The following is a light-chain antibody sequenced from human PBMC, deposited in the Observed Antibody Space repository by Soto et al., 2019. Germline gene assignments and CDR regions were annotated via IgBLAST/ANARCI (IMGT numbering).Light chain of an antibody. Sequence: DIQMTQSPSSLSASVGDRVTITCRASQSIASYLNWYQQKPGKAPKLLISAASSLQSGVPSRFSGSASGTDFTLTISSLQPEDFETYYCQQSYSTPWTFGQGTKVDIK. V-gene: IGKV1-39*01. J-gene: IGKJ1*01. CDR1: QSIASY. CDR2: AAS. CDR3: QQSYSTPWT.